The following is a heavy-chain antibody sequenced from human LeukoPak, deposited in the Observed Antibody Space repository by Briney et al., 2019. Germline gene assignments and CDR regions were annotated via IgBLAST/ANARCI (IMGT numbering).Heavy chain of an antibody. V-gene: IGHV3-9*01. D-gene: IGHD2-2*02. J-gene: IGHJ4*02. CDR3: AKACRSTSCYIR. CDR2: ISWNSASI. Sequence: QPGRSLRLSCAASGFTFDEYAMHWVRQAPGKGLEWVSGISWNSASIGYADSVKGRFTISRDNAKNTLYLQMNSLRTEDTAVYYCAKACRSTSCYIRWGQGTLVTVSS. CDR1: GFTFDEYA.